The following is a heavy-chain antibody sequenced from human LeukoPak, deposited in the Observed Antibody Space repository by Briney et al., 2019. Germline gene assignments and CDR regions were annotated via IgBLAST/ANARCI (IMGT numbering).Heavy chain of an antibody. CDR2: ISYDGNNK. Sequence: PGRSLRLSCAASGFTFSSYAMHWVCQAPGKGLEWEAVISYDGNNKYYADSVKGRLTITRDNSKNTLYLKMNSLRDEDTAVYYCARDSSGFDYWGQGTLVTVSS. CDR3: ARDSSGFDY. CDR1: GFTFSSYA. V-gene: IGHV3-30-3*01. D-gene: IGHD6-19*01. J-gene: IGHJ4*02.